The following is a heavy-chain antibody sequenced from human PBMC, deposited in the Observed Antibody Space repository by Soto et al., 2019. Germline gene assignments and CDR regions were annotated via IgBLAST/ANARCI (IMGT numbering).Heavy chain of an antibody. CDR3: VKGRSGYDFDY. Sequence: GGSLRLSCAASGFTFSYYSMNWVRQAPGQGLEWVSSISSNSDYIYYADSVRGRFTISRDNAENSLYLQMNSLRAEDTAVYYCVKGRSGYDFDYWGQGTLVTVSS. CDR2: ISSNSDYI. J-gene: IGHJ4*02. V-gene: IGHV3-21*04. D-gene: IGHD5-12*01. CDR1: GFTFSYYS.